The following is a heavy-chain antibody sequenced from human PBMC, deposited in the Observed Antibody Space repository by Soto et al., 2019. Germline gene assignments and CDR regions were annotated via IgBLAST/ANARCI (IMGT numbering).Heavy chain of an antibody. J-gene: IGHJ4*01. CDR1: GFVFTLYNSA. CDR3: AKDENWGIISATHDY. CDR2: FRGSGGTT. V-gene: IGHV3-23*01. Sequence: GGALRLSCAGSGFVFTLYNSAMSRVRQAPGKGLDWVSTFRGSGGTTHYANSVKGRFAISRDTYKNMLYSQMNSLRHEDKAIYYCAKDENWGIISATHDYCGHGTLVTVSS. D-gene: IGHD3-16*01.